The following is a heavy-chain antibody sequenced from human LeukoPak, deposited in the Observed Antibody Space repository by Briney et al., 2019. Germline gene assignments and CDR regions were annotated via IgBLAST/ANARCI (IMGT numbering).Heavy chain of an antibody. Sequence: ASVKVSCKASGYTFTGYYMHWVRQAPGQGLEWMGRINPNSGGTNYAQKFQGRVTTTRDTSISTAYMELSSLRSEDTAVYYCAREVYDSSGYHAVEYFQHWGQGTLVTVSS. CDR2: INPNSGGT. D-gene: IGHD3-22*01. V-gene: IGHV1-2*06. CDR3: AREVYDSSGYHAVEYFQH. J-gene: IGHJ1*01. CDR1: GYTFTGYY.